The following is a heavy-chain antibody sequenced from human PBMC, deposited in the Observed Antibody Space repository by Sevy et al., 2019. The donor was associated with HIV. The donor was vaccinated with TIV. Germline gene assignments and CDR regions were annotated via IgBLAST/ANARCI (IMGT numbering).Heavy chain of an antibody. V-gene: IGHV4-39*01. J-gene: IGHJ4*02. CDR1: GGSISSSSSY. CDR3: ARHYGYRFDY. Sequence: SETLSLTCTVSGGSISSSSSYWGWIRQPPGKGLDWIGSIYYSGSTYYNPSLKSRVTISVDTSKNQFSLKLGSVTAADTAVYYCARHYGYRFDYWGQGTLVTVSS. CDR2: IYYSGST. D-gene: IGHD3-16*02.